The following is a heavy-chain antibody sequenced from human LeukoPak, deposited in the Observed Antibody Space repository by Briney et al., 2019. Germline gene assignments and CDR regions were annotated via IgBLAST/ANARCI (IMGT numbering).Heavy chain of an antibody. V-gene: IGHV3-11*01. CDR1: GFTFSDYY. J-gene: IGHJ4*02. Sequence: PGGSLRLSCVASGFTFSDYYMSRIRQAPGKGLEWISYISGGSTTIYYADSVKGRFTISRDNAKNSLYLQMNSLRADDTAVYYCARGSRTMSIGWPLFESWGQGTLVTVSS. D-gene: IGHD6-19*01. CDR2: ISGGSTTI. CDR3: ARGSRTMSIGWPLFES.